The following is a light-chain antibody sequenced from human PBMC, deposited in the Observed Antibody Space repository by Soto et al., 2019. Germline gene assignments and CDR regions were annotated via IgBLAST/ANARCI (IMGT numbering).Light chain of an antibody. Sequence: DIFMTRSPDSLTVSLGERATINCKSSQTFLDSSNNKDYLTWYQQKPGQPPNLLIYWASTREFGVPSRFSGSGSGTEFTLTISSLQPDDFATYYCQHYNSYSEAFGQGTKWIS. CDR1: QTFLDSSNNKDY. V-gene: IGKV4-1*01. CDR3: QHYNSYSEA. CDR2: WAS. J-gene: IGKJ1*01.